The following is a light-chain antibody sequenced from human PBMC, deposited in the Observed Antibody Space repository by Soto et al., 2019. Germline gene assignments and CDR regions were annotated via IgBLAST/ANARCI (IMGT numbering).Light chain of an antibody. CDR2: DAS. V-gene: IGKV1-5*01. Sequence: DIQMTQSPSTLSASVGDRVTITCRASQSISSWLAWYQQKPGKAPKLLMYDASSLDSGVPSRFSGSGSGTEFTLTISSLQPDDFATYYCQKYNAYPWTFGQGTQVEIK. J-gene: IGKJ1*01. CDR3: QKYNAYPWT. CDR1: QSISSW.